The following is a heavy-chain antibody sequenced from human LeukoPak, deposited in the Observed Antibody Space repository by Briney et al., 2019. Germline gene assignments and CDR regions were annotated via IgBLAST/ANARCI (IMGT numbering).Heavy chain of an antibody. Sequence: GESLKISCKGSGYSFTSYWIGWVRQMPGKGLEWMGIIYPGDSDTRYSPSFQGQVTISADKSISTAYLQWSSLKASDTAMYYCARRRSTIFGVVTYDAFDIWGQGTLVTVSS. D-gene: IGHD3-3*01. CDR2: IYPGDSDT. V-gene: IGHV5-51*01. J-gene: IGHJ3*02. CDR3: ARRRSTIFGVVTYDAFDI. CDR1: GYSFTSYW.